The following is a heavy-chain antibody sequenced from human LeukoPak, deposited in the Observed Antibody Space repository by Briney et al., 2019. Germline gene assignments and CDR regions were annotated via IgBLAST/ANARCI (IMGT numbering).Heavy chain of an antibody. V-gene: IGHV3-49*03. Sequence: GGSLRLSCTASGFTFGDYAMSWFRQAPGKGLEWVGFIRSKGYGGTTEYAASVKGRFTISRDDSKSFAYLQMNSLKTEDTALYYCTRSAGHGGIFFDYWGQGTLVTVSS. J-gene: IGHJ4*02. D-gene: IGHD6-25*01. CDR2: IRSKGYGGTT. CDR1: GFTFGDYA. CDR3: TRSAGHGGIFFDY.